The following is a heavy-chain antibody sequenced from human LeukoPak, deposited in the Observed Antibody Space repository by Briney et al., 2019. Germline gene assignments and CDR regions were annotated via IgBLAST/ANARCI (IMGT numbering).Heavy chain of an antibody. J-gene: IGHJ3*02. CDR2: INPTGDST. CDR1: GYTFTSYY. CDR3: ARPNGLDAFDI. V-gene: IGHV1-46*01. D-gene: IGHD3/OR15-3a*01. Sequence: ASVKVSCKASGYTFTSYYIHWVRQAPGQGLEWMGIINPTGDSTTYAQKFQGKITMTRDTSTSTVYMELSSLRSEDTALYYCARPNGLDAFDIWGQGTMVTVSS.